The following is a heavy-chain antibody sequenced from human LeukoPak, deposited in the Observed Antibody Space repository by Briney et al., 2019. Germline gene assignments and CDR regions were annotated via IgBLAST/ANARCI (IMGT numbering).Heavy chain of an antibody. CDR3: VRGGYSYFRGHMDV. CDR2: ISSNGGST. D-gene: IGHD5-18*01. Sequence: GGSLRLSCAASGFTFSSYAMHWVRQAPGKGLEYVSAISSNGGSTYYANSVKGRFTISRDNSKNTLYLQMGSLRAEDMAVYYCVRGGYSYFRGHMDVRGQGTTVTVSS. CDR1: GFTFSSYA. V-gene: IGHV3-64*01. J-gene: IGHJ6*02.